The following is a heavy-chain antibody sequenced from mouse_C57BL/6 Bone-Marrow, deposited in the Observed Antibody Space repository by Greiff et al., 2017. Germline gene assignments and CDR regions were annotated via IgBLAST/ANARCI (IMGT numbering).Heavy chain of an antibody. CDR1: GFNIKDDY. J-gene: IGHJ2*01. CDR3: TTRGNYGTYYFDY. V-gene: IGHV14-4*01. Sequence: VQLQQSGAELVRPGASVKFSCTASGFNIKDDYMHWVKQRPEQGLEWIGWIDPENGDTEYASKFQGKATITADTSSNTAYLQLSSLTSEDTAVYYCTTRGNYGTYYFDYWGQGTTLTVSS. D-gene: IGHD2-1*01. CDR2: IDPENGDT.